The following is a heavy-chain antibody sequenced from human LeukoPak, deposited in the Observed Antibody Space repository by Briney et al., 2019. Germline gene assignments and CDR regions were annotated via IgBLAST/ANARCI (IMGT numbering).Heavy chain of an antibody. J-gene: IGHJ4*02. Sequence: ASVKVSCKASGGTFSSYAISWVRQAPGQGLEWMGGIIPIFGTANYAQKFQGRVTITADESTSTAYMELSSLRSEDTAVYYCASPVGASDYFDYWGQGTLVTVSS. D-gene: IGHD1-26*01. V-gene: IGHV1-69*01. CDR1: GGTFSSYA. CDR3: ASPVGASDYFDY. CDR2: IIPIFGTA.